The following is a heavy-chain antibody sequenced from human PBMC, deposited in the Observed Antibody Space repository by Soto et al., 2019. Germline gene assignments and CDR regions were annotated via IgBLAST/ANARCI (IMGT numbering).Heavy chain of an antibody. Sequence: QVQLQESGPGLVKPSETLSLTCTVSGGSIISYYWTWIRQPPGERLEWIGYVSYSGATYYNPSLKSRVIISVGTSKAQFSLNLTSVTAADTAVYYCAGEPVSGPKAHTVDIWGQGTMVTVSS. CDR3: AGEPVSGPKAHTVDI. D-gene: IGHD6-19*01. CDR1: GGSIISYY. CDR2: VSYSGAT. J-gene: IGHJ3*02. V-gene: IGHV4-59*01.